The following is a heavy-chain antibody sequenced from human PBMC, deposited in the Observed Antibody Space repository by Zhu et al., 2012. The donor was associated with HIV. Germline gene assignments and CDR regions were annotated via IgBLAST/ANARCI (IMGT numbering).Heavy chain of an antibody. CDR1: GGSFSGYY. J-gene: IGHJ4*02. V-gene: IGHV4-34*01. D-gene: IGHD3-22*01. Sequence: QVQLQQWGAGLLKPSETLSLTCAVYGGSFSGYYWSWIRQPPGKGLEWIGEINHSGSTNYNPSLKSRVTISVDMSKNQFSLKLSSVTAADTAVYYCARGRGRRGSSGYPGXYWGQGNPGSPSPQ. CDR2: INHSGST. CDR3: ARGRGRRGSSGYPGXY.